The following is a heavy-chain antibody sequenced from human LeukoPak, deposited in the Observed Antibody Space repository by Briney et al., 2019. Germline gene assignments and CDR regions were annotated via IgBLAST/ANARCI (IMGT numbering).Heavy chain of an antibody. V-gene: IGHV4-39*01. D-gene: IGHD3-16*01. CDR2: IYYSGST. CDR3: ARRPAGGADY. J-gene: IGHJ4*02. CDR1: GGSISSSSYY. Sequence: SETLSLTCTVSGGSISSSSYYWGWIRQPPGKGLEWIGSIYYSGSTCYNPSLKSRVTISVDTSKNQFSLKLSSVTAADTAVYYCARRPAGGADYWGQGTLVTVSS.